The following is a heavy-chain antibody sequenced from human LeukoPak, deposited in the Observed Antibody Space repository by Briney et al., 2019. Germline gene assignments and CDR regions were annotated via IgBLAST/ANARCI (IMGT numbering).Heavy chain of an antibody. D-gene: IGHD6-19*01. CDR2: ISGSGGST. CDR3: ARLPSRYSSGFYYFDY. Sequence: GGSLRLSCAASGFTFGSYAMSWVRQAPGKGLEWVSAISGSGGSTYYADSVKGRFTISRDNSKNTLYLQMNSLRAEDTAVYYCARLPSRYSSGFYYFDYWGQGTLVTVSS. CDR1: GFTFGSYA. V-gene: IGHV3-23*01. J-gene: IGHJ4*02.